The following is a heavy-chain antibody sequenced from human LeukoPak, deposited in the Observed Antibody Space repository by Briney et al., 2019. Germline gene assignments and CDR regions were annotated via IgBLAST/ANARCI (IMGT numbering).Heavy chain of an antibody. J-gene: IGHJ4*02. V-gene: IGHV4-59*01. Sequence: SETLSLTCTVSGGSISSYYWSWIRQPPGKGLEWIGYIYYSGSTSNNPSLKKRGSISIDTTKNHFSLKLSSVTAADTAPYYCAAAGSYGDLDYWGQGNLVTVSA. CDR3: AAAGSYGDLDY. CDR2: IYYSGST. D-gene: IGHD4-17*01. CDR1: GGSISSYY.